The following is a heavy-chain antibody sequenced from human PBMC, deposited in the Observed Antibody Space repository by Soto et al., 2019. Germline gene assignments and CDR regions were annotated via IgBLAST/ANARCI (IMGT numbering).Heavy chain of an antibody. D-gene: IGHD1-26*01. Sequence: RASVKVSCKASGYTFTSYDINWVRQATGQGLEWMGWMNPNSGNTGYAQKFQGRVTMTRNTSISTAYMELSSLRSEDTAVYYCARGYSGSYSDAFDIWGQGTMVTVSS. CDR1: GYTFTSYD. V-gene: IGHV1-8*01. CDR2: MNPNSGNT. CDR3: ARGYSGSYSDAFDI. J-gene: IGHJ3*02.